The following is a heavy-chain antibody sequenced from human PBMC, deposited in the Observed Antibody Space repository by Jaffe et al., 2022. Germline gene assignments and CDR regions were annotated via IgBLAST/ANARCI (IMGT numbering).Heavy chain of an antibody. CDR1: GYTFTSYA. CDR2: INAGNGNT. Sequence: QVQLVQSGAEVKKPGASVKVSCKASGYTFTSYAMHWVRQAPGQRLEWMGWINAGNGNTKYSQKFQGRVTITRDTSASTAYMELSSLRSEDTAVYYCARVYYGSGSYPRYYFDYWGQGTLVTVSS. J-gene: IGHJ4*02. V-gene: IGHV1-3*01. CDR3: ARVYYGSGSYPRYYFDY. D-gene: IGHD3-10*01.